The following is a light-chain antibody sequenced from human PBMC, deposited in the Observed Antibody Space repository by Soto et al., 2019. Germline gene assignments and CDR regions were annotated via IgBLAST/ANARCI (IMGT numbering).Light chain of an antibody. CDR3: QQSDTYEGLT. Sequence: DIQMTQSPSTLSASVGDRVTITCRASQSVGSRLAWYQQKPGKAPMLLIYDVSSLESGVPSRFRGSGSGTEFTLTITSLQPDDSATYYCQQSDTYEGLTFGGGTKVEIK. CDR1: QSVGSR. V-gene: IGKV1-5*01. J-gene: IGKJ4*01. CDR2: DVS.